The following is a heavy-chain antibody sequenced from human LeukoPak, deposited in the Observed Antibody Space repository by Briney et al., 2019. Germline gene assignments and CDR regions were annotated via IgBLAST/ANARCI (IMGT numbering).Heavy chain of an antibody. D-gene: IGHD6-13*01. CDR3: ARDGQQQAAYSMDV. V-gene: IGHV3-33*01. CDR2: IWYDGSNK. CDR1: GFTFRNHA. Sequence: GGPLRLSCAASGFTFRNHAIHWVRQAPGKGLEWVAQIWYDGSNKYYLESVKGRFTISRDNSKNTLYLQMNSLRADDTGVYFCARDGQQQAAYSMDVWGQGTTVTVSS. J-gene: IGHJ6*02.